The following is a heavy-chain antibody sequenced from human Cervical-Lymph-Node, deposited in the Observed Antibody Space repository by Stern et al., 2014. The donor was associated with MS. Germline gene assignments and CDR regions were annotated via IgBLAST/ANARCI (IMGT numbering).Heavy chain of an antibody. J-gene: IGHJ4*02. CDR1: AFRFSSPG. CDR3: AKDRGDYYFDY. CDR2: ISFDGSNT. D-gene: IGHD3-10*01. V-gene: IGHV3-30*18. Sequence: VQLVESGGGVVQQGRSLRLSCAASAFRFSSPGMPWVRQAPTKRREWVAVISFDGSNTYYADSVKGRFTISRDNSKNTLYLQMNSLRAEDTAVYYCAKDRGDYYFDYWGQGTLVTVSS.